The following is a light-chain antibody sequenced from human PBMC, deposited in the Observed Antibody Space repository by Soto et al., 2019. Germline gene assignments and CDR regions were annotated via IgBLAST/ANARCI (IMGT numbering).Light chain of an antibody. CDR3: QQFSSYPLT. V-gene: IGKV3-20*01. J-gene: IGKJ4*01. Sequence: ECVLTQSPGTLSLSPGERATLSCRASQTVRNNYLAWYQQKPGQAPRLLIYDASSRATGIPDRFSGGGSGTDFTLTISRLGPEDFAVYYCQQFSSYPLTFGGGTKV. CDR2: DAS. CDR1: QTVRNNY.